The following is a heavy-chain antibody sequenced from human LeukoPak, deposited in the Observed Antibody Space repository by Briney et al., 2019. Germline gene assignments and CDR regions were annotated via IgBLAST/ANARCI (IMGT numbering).Heavy chain of an antibody. CDR1: RDSVSSNSAA. V-gene: IGHV6-1*01. Sequence: SQTLSLTCAISRDSVSSNSAAWNWIRQSPSRGLEWLGRTYSRSKWYNDYAVSVKSRITINPDTSRNQFSLQLNSVTPEDTAVYYCAGGLRSWNWFDPWGQGTLVTVSS. D-gene: IGHD6-13*01. CDR3: AGGLRSWNWFDP. J-gene: IGHJ5*02. CDR2: TYSRSKWYN.